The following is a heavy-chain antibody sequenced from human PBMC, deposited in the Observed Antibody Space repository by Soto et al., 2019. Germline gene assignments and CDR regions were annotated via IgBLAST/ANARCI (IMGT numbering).Heavy chain of an antibody. CDR3: ARLAAARSAGLPTRYYYGMDV. CDR2: IYPGDSDT. CDR1: GYSFTSYW. J-gene: IGHJ6*02. D-gene: IGHD6-6*01. V-gene: IGHV5-51*01. Sequence: GESLKISCQGSGYSFTSYWIGWVRQMPGKGLEWMGIIYPGDSDTRYSPSFQGQVTISADKSISTAYLQWSSLKASDTAMYYCARLAAARSAGLPTRYYYGMDVWGQGTTVTVSS.